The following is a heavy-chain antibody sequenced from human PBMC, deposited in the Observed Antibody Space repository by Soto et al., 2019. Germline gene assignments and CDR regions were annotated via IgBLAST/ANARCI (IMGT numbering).Heavy chain of an antibody. V-gene: IGHV3-30*18. CDR2: ISYDGRNK. CDR3: AKDPVDTGGYYFDY. D-gene: IGHD5-18*01. CDR1: GFTFSAYG. J-gene: IGHJ4*02. Sequence: GGSLRLSCAASGFTFSAYGMHWVRQTPGKGLDWVALISYDGRNKFYADSVKGRFTISRDNSKNTLYLQVNSLRVEDTAVYYCAKDPVDTGGYYFDYWGQGTLVTVSS.